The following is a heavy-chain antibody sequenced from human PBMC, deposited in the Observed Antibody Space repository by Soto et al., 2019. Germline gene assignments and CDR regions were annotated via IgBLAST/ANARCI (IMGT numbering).Heavy chain of an antibody. CDR2: INPSGGST. Sequence: ASVKVSCKASGYTFTSYFMHWVRQAPGQGLEWMGIINPSGGSTIYAQKFQGRVTMTRNTSISTAYMELSSLRSEDMAVYYCARTLSGDNVDYWGQGTLVTVSS. J-gene: IGHJ4*02. CDR3: ARTLSGDNVDY. D-gene: IGHD4-17*01. CDR1: GYTFTSYF. V-gene: IGHV1-46*01.